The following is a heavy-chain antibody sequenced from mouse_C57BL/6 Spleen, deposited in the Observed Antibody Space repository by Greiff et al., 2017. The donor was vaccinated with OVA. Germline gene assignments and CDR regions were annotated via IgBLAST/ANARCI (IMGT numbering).Heavy chain of an antibody. CDR2: ISSGGSYT. J-gene: IGHJ4*01. Sequence: EVKLVESGGDLVKPGGSLKLSCAASGFTFSSYGMSWVRQTPDKRLEWVATISSGGSYTYYPDSVKGRFTISRDNAKNTLYLQMSSLKSEDTAMYYCARHTGYDGAGYAMDYWGQGTSVTVSS. V-gene: IGHV5-6*01. CDR1: GFTFSSYG. CDR3: ARHTGYDGAGYAMDY. D-gene: IGHD2-2*01.